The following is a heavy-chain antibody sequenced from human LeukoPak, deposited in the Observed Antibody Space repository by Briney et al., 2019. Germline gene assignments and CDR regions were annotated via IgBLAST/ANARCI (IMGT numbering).Heavy chain of an antibody. CDR3: ASDSGDDAFDI. D-gene: IGHD3-10*01. V-gene: IGHV3-64*01. Sequence: GGSLRLSCAASGFTFSSYAMHWVRQAPGKGLEYVSAISSNGGSTYYANSVKGRFTISRDNSKNTLYLQMGSLRAEDMAVYYCASDSGDDAFDIWGQGTMVTVSS. J-gene: IGHJ3*02. CDR2: ISSNGGST. CDR1: GFTFSSYA.